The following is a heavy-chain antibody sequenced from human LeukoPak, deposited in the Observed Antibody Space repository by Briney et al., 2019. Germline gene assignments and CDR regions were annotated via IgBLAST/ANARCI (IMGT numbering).Heavy chain of an antibody. CDR1: GFTVSSNY. CDR2: IYSGGST. CDR3: ARDGRVTRYCSGGSCYSRTLYGMDV. Sequence: GGSLRLSCAASGFTVSSNYMSWVRQAPGEGLEWVSVIYSGGSTYYADSVKGRFTISRDNSKNTLYLQMNSLRAEDTAVYYCARDGRVTRYCSGGSCYSRTLYGMDVWGQGTTVTVSS. D-gene: IGHD2-15*01. J-gene: IGHJ6*02. V-gene: IGHV3-66*01.